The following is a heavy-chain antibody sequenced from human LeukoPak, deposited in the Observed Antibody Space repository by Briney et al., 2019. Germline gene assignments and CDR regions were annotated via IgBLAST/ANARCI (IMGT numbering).Heavy chain of an antibody. Sequence: GGSLRLSCAASGFTFSNAWMSWVRQAPGKGLEWVGRIKSKTDGGTTDYAAPVKGRFTISRDDSKNKLYLQMNSLKTEDTAVYYCTTGRILWFGELSYYYYYYMDVWGKGTTVTVSS. D-gene: IGHD3-10*01. V-gene: IGHV3-15*01. J-gene: IGHJ6*03. CDR1: GFTFSNAW. CDR2: IKSKTDGGTT. CDR3: TTGRILWFGELSYYYYYYMDV.